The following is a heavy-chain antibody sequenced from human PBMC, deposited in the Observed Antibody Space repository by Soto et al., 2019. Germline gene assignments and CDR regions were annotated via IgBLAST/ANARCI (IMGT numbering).Heavy chain of an antibody. J-gene: IGHJ6*03. Sequence: GGSLRLSCAASGFTFSDYYMSWIRQAPGKGLEWVSYISSSGSTIYYADSVKGRFTISRDNAKNSLYLQMNSLRAEDTAVYYCARARSAGYCSSTSCSRVVPYYYYMDVWGKGTTVTVSS. CDR2: ISSSGSTI. CDR1: GFTFSDYY. D-gene: IGHD2-2*01. CDR3: ARARSAGYCSSTSCSRVVPYYYYMDV. V-gene: IGHV3-11*01.